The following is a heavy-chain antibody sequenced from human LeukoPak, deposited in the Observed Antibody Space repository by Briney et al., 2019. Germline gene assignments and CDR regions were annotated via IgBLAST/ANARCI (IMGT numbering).Heavy chain of an antibody. CDR1: GYTFTGYY. D-gene: IGHD3-22*01. CDR3: AREWSPYYYDSSGGNWFDP. CDR2: INPNSGGT. V-gene: IGHV1-2*02. J-gene: IGHJ5*02. Sequence: GASVKVSCKASGYTFTGYYMHWVRQAPGQGLEWMGWINPNSGGTNYAQKLQGRVTMTTDTSTSTAYMELRSLRSDDTAVYYCAREWSPYYYDSSGGNWFDPWGQGTLVTVSS.